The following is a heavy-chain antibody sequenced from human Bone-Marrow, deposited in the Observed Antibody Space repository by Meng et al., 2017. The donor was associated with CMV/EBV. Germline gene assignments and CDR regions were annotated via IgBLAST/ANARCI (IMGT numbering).Heavy chain of an antibody. Sequence: CAASGFTFSSYAMHWVRQAPGKGLEWVAVISYDGSNKYYADSVKGRFTISRDNSKNTLYLQMNSLRAEDTAVYYCARDGLDYGDYFDYWGQGTLVTVSS. CDR3: ARDGLDYGDYFDY. CDR2: ISYDGSNK. D-gene: IGHD4-17*01. J-gene: IGHJ4*02. CDR1: GFTFSSYA. V-gene: IGHV3-30-3*01.